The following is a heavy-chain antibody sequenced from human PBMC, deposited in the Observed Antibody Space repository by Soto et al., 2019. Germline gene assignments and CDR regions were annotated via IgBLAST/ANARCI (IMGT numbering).Heavy chain of an antibody. CDR1: GGTFSSYA. J-gene: IGHJ6*02. CDR3: ARSPVGATSFYYYYGMDV. CDR2: IIPIFGTA. V-gene: IGHV1-69*06. Sequence: SVKVSCKASGGTFSSYAISWVRQAPGQGLEWMGGIIPIFGTANYAQKFQGRVTITADKSTSTAYMELSSLRSEDTAVYYCARSPVGATSFYYYYGMDVWGQGTTVTVYS. D-gene: IGHD1-26*01.